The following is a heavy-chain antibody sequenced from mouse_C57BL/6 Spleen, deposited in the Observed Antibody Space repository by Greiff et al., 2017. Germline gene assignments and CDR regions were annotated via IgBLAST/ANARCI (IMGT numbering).Heavy chain of an antibody. CDR3: ARRGDGDTIDY. Sequence: VQLQQSGAELVKPGASVKISCKASGYAFSSYWMNWVKQRPGKGLEWIGQIYPGNGDTNYNGKFKGKATLTADTSSSTAYMELHSLTSEDSAVYYCARRGDGDTIDYWGQGTTLTVSS. J-gene: IGHJ2*01. V-gene: IGHV1-80*01. CDR1: GYAFSSYW. CDR2: IYPGNGDT. D-gene: IGHD2-13*01.